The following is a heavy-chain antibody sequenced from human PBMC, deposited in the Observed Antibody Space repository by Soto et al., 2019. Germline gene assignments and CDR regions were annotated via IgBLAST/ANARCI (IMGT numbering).Heavy chain of an antibody. CDR2: IRSKAYGGTT. CDR3: TRAAYCSSTSCMFDY. D-gene: IGHD2-2*01. CDR1: GCTFGDYA. V-gene: IGHV3-49*03. Sequence: PGGSRRLSCTASGCTFGDYAMSWFRQAPGKGLEWVGFIRSKAYGGTTEYAASVKGRFTISRDDSKSIAYLQMNSLKTEDTAVYYCTRAAYCSSTSCMFDYWGQGTLVTVSS. J-gene: IGHJ4*02.